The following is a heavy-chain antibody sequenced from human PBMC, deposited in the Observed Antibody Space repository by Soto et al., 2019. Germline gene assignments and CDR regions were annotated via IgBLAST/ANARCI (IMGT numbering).Heavy chain of an antibody. V-gene: IGHV4-39*01. Sequence: XXTLSLTCTVSCGSINSSSYYWGWIRQPPGKGMEWXGSIYXSGSTYYNPSXXSRVTISXXKSKNQLSLKLSSVTAADTAVYYCRGGYYYMDVWGKGTTVTVSS. CDR2: IYXSGST. CDR1: CGSINSSSYY. D-gene: IGHD1-26*01. CDR3: RGGYYYMDV. J-gene: IGHJ6*03.